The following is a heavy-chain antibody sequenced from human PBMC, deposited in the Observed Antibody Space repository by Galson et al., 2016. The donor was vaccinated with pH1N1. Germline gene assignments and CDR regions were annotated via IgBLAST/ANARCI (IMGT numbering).Heavy chain of an antibody. CDR1: GFTFSHYA. CDR2: ISYVESNK. J-gene: IGHJ2*01. CDR3: ARDHVYGDYFEQFFDL. D-gene: IGHD4-17*01. Sequence: SLRLPCAASGFTFSHYAMHWVRQAPGKGLEWVAVISYVESNKDYADSVKGRFTVSRDNSTNTLYLQMNSLRAEDTALYYCARDHVYGDYFEQFFDLWGGGTLVTVSS. V-gene: IGHV3-30-3*01.